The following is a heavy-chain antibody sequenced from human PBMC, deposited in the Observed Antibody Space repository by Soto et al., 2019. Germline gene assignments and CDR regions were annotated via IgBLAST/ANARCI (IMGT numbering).Heavy chain of an antibody. CDR2: AYATGTT. J-gene: IGHJ5*02. Sequence: SETLSLTCNVSGGSISKFYWAWIRKTAGNGLEWMGRAYATGTTDYNPSLRSRVAMSVDISKKTFSLRLRSVTGADSGVYYCVRDGSKSLRDWFDPWGQGILVTVSS. CDR3: VRDGSKSLRDWFDP. V-gene: IGHV4-4*07. CDR1: GGSISKFY.